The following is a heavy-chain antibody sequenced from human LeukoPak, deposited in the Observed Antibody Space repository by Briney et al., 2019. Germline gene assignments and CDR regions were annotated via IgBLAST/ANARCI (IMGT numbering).Heavy chain of an antibody. J-gene: IGHJ4*02. CDR3: ARRTGYGVYYFDY. Sequence: KPSETLSLTCTVSGGSISSSSYYWGWIRQPPGKGLEWIGSIYYSGSTYYNPSLKSRVTISVDTSKNQFSLKLSSVTAAGTAVYYCARRTGYGVYYFDYWGQGTLVTVSS. CDR2: IYYSGST. D-gene: IGHD4/OR15-4a*01. CDR1: GGSISSSSYY. V-gene: IGHV4-39*01.